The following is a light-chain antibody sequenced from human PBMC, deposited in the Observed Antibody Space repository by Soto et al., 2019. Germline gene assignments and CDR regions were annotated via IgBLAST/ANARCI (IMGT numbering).Light chain of an antibody. J-gene: IGLJ1*01. CDR1: NSNIGSNT. V-gene: IGLV1-44*01. Sequence: QSVLTHPPSASGTPGQRVTISCSGSNSNIGSNTVNWYQQLPGTAPKLLIYYDNLRPSGVPDRISGSKSGTSASLAISGLQSNDEADYYCAVWDASLNGRVFGTRSKVT. CDR2: YDN. CDR3: AVWDASLNGRV.